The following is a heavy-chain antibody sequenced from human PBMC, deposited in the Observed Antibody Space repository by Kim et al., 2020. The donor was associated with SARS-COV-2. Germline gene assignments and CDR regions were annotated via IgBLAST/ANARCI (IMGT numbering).Heavy chain of an antibody. CDR2: ISGSGGST. CDR3: AKVNQWLVVVGGLFSDYFDY. J-gene: IGHJ4*02. Sequence: GGSLRLSCAASGFTFSSYAMSWVRQAPGKGLEWVSAISGSGGSTYYADSVKGRFTISRDNSKNTLYLQMNSLRAEDTAVYYCAKVNQWLVVVGGLFSDYFDYWGQGTLVTVSS. CDR1: GFTFSSYA. V-gene: IGHV3-23*01. D-gene: IGHD6-19*01.